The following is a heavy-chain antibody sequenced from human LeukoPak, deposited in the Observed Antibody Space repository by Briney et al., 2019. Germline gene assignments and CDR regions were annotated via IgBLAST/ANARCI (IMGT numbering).Heavy chain of an antibody. CDR3: ASVDTAMVTHYYYYMDV. CDR1: GGSISNYY. V-gene: IGHV4-34*01. CDR2: INHSGST. D-gene: IGHD5-18*01. Sequence: SETLSLTCTVSGGSISNYYWSWIRQPPGKGLEWIGEINHSGSTNYNPSLKSRVTISVDTSKNQFSLKLSSVTAADTAVYYCASVDTAMVTHYYYYMDVWGKGTTVTVSS. J-gene: IGHJ6*03.